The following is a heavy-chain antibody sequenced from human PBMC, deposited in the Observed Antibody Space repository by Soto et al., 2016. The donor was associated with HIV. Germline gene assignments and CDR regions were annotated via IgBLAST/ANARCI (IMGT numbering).Heavy chain of an antibody. CDR1: GFVFDDFG. CDR3: ARHYGSGFLGAFDI. D-gene: IGHD3-10*01. V-gene: IGHV3-20*04. J-gene: IGHJ3*02. CDR2: INWNGDSI. Sequence: EVQLVESGGDVVRPGGSLRISCAVSGFVFDDFGMSWVRQVPGKGLEWVSGINWNGDSIGYADSVKGRFTISRENAKNSMYLQMKSLRGEDTALYYRARHYGSGFLGAFDIWGQGTMVTVSS.